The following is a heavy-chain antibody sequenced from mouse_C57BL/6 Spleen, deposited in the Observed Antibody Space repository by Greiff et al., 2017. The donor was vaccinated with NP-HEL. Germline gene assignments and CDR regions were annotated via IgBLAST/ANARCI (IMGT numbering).Heavy chain of an antibody. CDR3: ARSAQDPYYGSSYGYFDV. CDR1: GYTFTDYY. CDR2: IYPGSGNT. J-gene: IGHJ1*03. D-gene: IGHD1-1*01. V-gene: IGHV1-84*01. Sequence: QVQLQQSGPELVKPGASVKISCKASGYTFTDYYINWVKQRPGQGLEWIGWIYPGSGNTKYNEKFKGKATLTVDTSSSTAYMQLSSLTSEDSAVYFCARSAQDPYYGSSYGYFDVWGTGTTVTVSS.